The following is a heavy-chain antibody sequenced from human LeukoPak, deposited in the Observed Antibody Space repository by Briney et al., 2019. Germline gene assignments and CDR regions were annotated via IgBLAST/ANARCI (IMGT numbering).Heavy chain of an antibody. Sequence: SETLSLTCAVSGGSISSGGYSWSWIRQPPGKGLEWIGYIYHSGSTYYNPSLKSRVTISVDTSKNQFSLKLSSVTAADTAVYYCARGGYDFWSGYPMWFDPWGQGTLVTVSS. CDR1: GGSISSGGYS. CDR3: ARGGYDFWSGYPMWFDP. V-gene: IGHV4-30-2*01. J-gene: IGHJ5*02. D-gene: IGHD3-3*01. CDR2: IYHSGST.